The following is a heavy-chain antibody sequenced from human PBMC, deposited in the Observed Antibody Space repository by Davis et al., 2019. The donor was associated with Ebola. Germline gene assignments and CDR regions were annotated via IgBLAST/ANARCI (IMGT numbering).Heavy chain of an antibody. Sequence: MPSETLSLTCTVSGYSINRGFTWGWIRQPPGKGLEWIGSIYHSGSTNYSPSLKSRVTISADTSKNQFSRRLKSVTAADTAMYYCARDYVYWGQGILVTVSS. CDR2: IYHSGST. CDR3: ARDYVY. D-gene: IGHD1-14*01. CDR1: GYSINRGFT. J-gene: IGHJ4*02. V-gene: IGHV4-38-2*02.